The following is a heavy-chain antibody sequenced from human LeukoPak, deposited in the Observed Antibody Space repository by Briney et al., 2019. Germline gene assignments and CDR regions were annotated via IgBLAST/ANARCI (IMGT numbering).Heavy chain of an antibody. J-gene: IGHJ5*02. D-gene: IGHD3-16*02. CDR2: INTDTGNP. Sequence: ASVKVSCKASGYTFTGNNIYWVRQAPGQGLEWMGWINTDTGNPTYAQGFTGRFVFSLDTSVSTAYLQISSLKAEDTAVYYCARAHQPLGGLSFPDPWGQGTLVTVSS. V-gene: IGHV7-4-1*02. CDR1: GYTFTGNN. CDR3: ARAHQPLGGLSFPDP.